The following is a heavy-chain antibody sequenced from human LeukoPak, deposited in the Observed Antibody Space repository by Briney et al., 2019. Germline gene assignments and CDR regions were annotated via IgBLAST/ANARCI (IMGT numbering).Heavy chain of an antibody. D-gene: IGHD6-13*01. CDR3: ARDRDSSWYNYYYYGMDV. J-gene: IGHJ6*02. CDR1: GGSISSYY. Sequence: SETLSLTCTVSGGSISSYYWSWIRQPPGKGLEWIGYIYYSGSTNYNPSLKSRVTISVDTSKNQFSLKLSSVTAADTAVYYCARDRDSSWYNYYYYGMDVWGQGTTVTVSS. CDR2: IYYSGST. V-gene: IGHV4-59*12.